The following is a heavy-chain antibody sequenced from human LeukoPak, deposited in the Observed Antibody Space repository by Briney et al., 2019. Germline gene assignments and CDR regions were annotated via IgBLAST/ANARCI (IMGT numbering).Heavy chain of an antibody. V-gene: IGHV4-4*07. CDR1: DGSIRSYY. D-gene: IGHD3-22*01. CDR2: IYTSGSS. J-gene: IGHJ4*02. Sequence: SETLSLTCTVSDGSIRSYYWSWIRQPAGKGLEWIGRIYTSGSSNYNPPLQSRVTMSIDTSKNQFSLKLSSVTAADTAIYYCASGPNFYDRAGYYLAPYFDYWGQGIVVTVSS. CDR3: ASGPNFYDRAGYYLAPYFDY.